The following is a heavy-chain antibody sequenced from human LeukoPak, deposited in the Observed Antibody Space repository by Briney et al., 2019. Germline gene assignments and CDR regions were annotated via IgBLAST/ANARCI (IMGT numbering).Heavy chain of an antibody. Sequence: SVKVSCKASGFTFTSSAVQWVRQARGQRLEWIGWIVVGSGNTNYAQKFQERVTITRDMSTSTAYMELSSLRSEDTAVYYCAAGRVSSYDFWSGYSPERYYGMDVWGQGTTVTVSS. CDR2: IVVGSGNT. V-gene: IGHV1-58*01. CDR3: AAGRVSSYDFWSGYSPERYYGMDV. CDR1: GFTFTSSA. J-gene: IGHJ6*02. D-gene: IGHD3-3*01.